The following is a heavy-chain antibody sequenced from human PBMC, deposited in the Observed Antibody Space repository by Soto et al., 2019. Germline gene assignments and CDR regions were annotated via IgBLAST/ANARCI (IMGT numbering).Heavy chain of an antibody. V-gene: IGHV4-31*03. J-gene: IGHJ6*02. Sequence: PSETLSLPCTVSGGSISSGGYYWSWLRQHKGKGLEWIGYIYYSGSTYYKPSLKSRVTLSVDTSKNQFSLKLSSVTAADTAVYYGARGCPNLLGYYDGRDGWGQGTTGSVS. CDR1: GGSISSGGYY. D-gene: IGHD3-3*02. CDR2: IYYSGST. CDR3: ARGCPNLLGYYDGRDG.